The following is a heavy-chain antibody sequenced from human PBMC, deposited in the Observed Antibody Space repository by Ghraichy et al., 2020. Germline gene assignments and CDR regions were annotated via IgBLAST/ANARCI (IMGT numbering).Heavy chain of an antibody. Sequence: ETLSLTCGVSDYSISSGYNWGWIRQSPGKGLEWIGNIFQSGDTYYSPSLKTRVTISADRSKNNFSLKLTSVTAADTAVYYCARLVVGANDAFDVWGQGTMVIVSS. CDR2: IFQSGDT. CDR1: DYSISSGYN. CDR3: ARLVVGANDAFDV. J-gene: IGHJ3*01. D-gene: IGHD2-15*01. V-gene: IGHV4-38-2*01.